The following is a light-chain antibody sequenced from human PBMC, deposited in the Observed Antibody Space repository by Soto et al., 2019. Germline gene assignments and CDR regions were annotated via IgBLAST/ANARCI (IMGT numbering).Light chain of an antibody. CDR1: QSVSSSY. V-gene: IGKV3-20*01. CDR2: GAS. CDR3: QQYGSSPHT. J-gene: IGKJ2*01. Sequence: EIVLTQSPGTLSLSPGERATLSCRASQSVSSSYLAWYQQKPGQAPRLLIYGASSRATGIPDRFSGSGSGTDFTLTISRLEPEDVAVYYCQQYGSSPHTFGQRTKLEIK.